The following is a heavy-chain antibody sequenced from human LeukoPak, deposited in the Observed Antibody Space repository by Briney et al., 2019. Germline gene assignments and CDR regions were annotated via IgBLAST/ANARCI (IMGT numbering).Heavy chain of an antibody. CDR1: GFTFSSYN. CDR3: AKDLFDYGNYDYFDS. V-gene: IGHV3-23*01. CDR2: ISASGGSI. Sequence: PGGSLRLSCAASGFTFSSYNMNWVRQAPGKGLEWVSSISASGGSIYYAASVKGRFTISRDNSKNTVYLQMHSLRVEDTAIYYCAKDLFDYGNYDYFDSWGQGTLVTVSS. D-gene: IGHD4-11*01. J-gene: IGHJ4*02.